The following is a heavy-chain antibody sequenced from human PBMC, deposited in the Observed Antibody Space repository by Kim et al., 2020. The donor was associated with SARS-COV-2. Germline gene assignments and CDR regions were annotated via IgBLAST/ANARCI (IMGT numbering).Heavy chain of an antibody. CDR2: ISAYNGNT. D-gene: IGHD5-18*01. Sequence: ASVKVSCKASGYTFTSYGISWVRQAPGQGLEWMGWISAYNGNTNYAQKLQGRVTMTTDTSTSTAYMELRSLRSDDTAVYYCARGESSKYSSASPYHGMDVWGQGTTVTVSS. CDR3: ARGESSKYSSASPYHGMDV. V-gene: IGHV1-18*01. J-gene: IGHJ6*02. CDR1: GYTFTSYG.